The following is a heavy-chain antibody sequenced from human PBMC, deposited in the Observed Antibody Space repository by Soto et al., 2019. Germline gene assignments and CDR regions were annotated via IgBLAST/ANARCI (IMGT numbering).Heavy chain of an antibody. J-gene: IGHJ4*02. CDR1: GDSVTSNSAA. D-gene: IGHD3-9*01. CDR3: ARESDVWFFDS. V-gene: IGHV6-1*01. CDR2: TFYRSTWYN. Sequence: SQTLSLTCVISGDSVTSNSAAWNWIRQSPSRGLEWLGRTFYRSTWYNEYALSVKSRITIIPDIAKNQISLHLKSVSPEDAARYYCARESDVWFFDSWGQGSLVTVSS.